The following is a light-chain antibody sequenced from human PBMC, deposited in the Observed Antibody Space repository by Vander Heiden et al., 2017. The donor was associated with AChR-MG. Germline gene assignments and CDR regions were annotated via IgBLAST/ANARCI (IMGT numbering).Light chain of an antibody. CDR3: RSYAGNNNVV. J-gene: IGLJ2*01. CDR2: EVY. Sequence: SALTQPPSASGSPGQSVTISCTGTSSNVGAYNFVSWYQQYPGKAPKLLIYEVYKRPSGVPDRFSASKSGDTASLTVSGLRAEDEADDYCRSYAGNNNVVFGGGTKLTVL. CDR1: SSNVGAYNF. V-gene: IGLV2-8*01.